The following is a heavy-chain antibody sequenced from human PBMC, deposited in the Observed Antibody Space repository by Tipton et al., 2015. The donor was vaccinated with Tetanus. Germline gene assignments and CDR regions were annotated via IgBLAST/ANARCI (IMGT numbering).Heavy chain of an antibody. Sequence: LRLSCTVSGGSINSSHHFWGWIRQPPGKGLEWIGSIYFSGSTYYNPSLKSRVTIYVDTSKKQFSLRLSSVTAADTAVYYCARRDYSDSSVDNWGQGTLVTVSS. CDR2: IYFSGST. CDR3: ARRDYSDSSVDN. CDR1: GGSINSSHHF. V-gene: IGHV4-39*01. J-gene: IGHJ4*02. D-gene: IGHD3-22*01.